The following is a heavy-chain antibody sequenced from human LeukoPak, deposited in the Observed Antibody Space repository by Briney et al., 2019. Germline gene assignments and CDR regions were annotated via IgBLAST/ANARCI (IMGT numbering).Heavy chain of an antibody. D-gene: IGHD6-13*01. CDR1: GFTFDDYA. CDR3: AKDRIAAAGRRYYYYYYGMDV. V-gene: IGHV3-9*01. CDR2: ISWNSGSI. J-gene: IGHJ6*02. Sequence: GGSLRLSCAASGFTFDDYAMHWVRQAPGKGLEWVSGISWNSGSIGYADSVKGRFTISRDNVKNSLYLQMNSLRAEDTALYYCAKDRIAAAGRRYYYYYYGMDVWGQGTTVTVSS.